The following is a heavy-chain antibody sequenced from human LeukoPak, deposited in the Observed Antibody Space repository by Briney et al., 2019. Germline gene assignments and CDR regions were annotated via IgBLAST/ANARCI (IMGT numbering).Heavy chain of an antibody. CDR2: ISHDGTNK. J-gene: IGHJ4*02. CDR1: GFTLSSYA. CDR3: ARDDPYPLAYCGGHCRPGYFDY. Sequence: GGSLRLACANSGFTLSSYAMHWVSQAPGKGLEGVTVISHDGTNKYYADSVKGRLTISRDNSKNTLYLQMKSLRTEDTAVYYCARDDPYPLAYCGGHCRPGYFDYWGQGTLVTVSS. D-gene: IGHD2-21*02. V-gene: IGHV3-30*04.